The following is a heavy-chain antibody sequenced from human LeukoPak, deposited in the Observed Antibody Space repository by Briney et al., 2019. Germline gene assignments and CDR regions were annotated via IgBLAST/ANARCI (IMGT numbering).Heavy chain of an antibody. D-gene: IGHD2-21*02. Sequence: GGSLRLSCAASGFTFSSYGMHWVRQAPGKGLEWVAVIAYDGSDKHYADSVKGRFTISRDNSKKTLYLQVNSLRAEDTAVYYCAKDEGSSCGGDCPLDYRGQGTLVTVSS. J-gene: IGHJ4*02. V-gene: IGHV3-30*18. CDR2: IAYDGSDK. CDR3: AKDEGSSCGGDCPLDY. CDR1: GFTFSSYG.